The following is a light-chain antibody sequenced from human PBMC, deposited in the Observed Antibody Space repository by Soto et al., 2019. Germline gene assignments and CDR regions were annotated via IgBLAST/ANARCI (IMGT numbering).Light chain of an antibody. CDR1: QSVTSN. J-gene: IGKJ5*01. CDR3: QQYNNWPPT. V-gene: IGKV3-15*01. CDR2: GAA. Sequence: ETVMTQSPATLSVSPGERATLSCRASQSVTSNLNWYQQKPGQPPRLLIYGAAARVVGIPTRFSGSGSGTEFTLTISSLESEDVAVYYCQQYNNWPPTFGPGTRLDI.